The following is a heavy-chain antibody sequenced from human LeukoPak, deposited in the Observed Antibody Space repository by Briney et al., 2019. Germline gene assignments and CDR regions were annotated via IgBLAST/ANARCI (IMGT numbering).Heavy chain of an antibody. V-gene: IGHV4-31*03. J-gene: IGHJ1*01. D-gene: IGHD3-22*01. CDR2: IYFSGST. Sequence: SETLSLTCSVSGVSISRSGDYWNWIRQHPGKGLEWIGYIYFSGSTYYSPSLKSRVSMSLDTSKNQFSLKLTSVTAADTAVYYCARHYYFDSGGYYPEYVQHWGQGTLVTVSS. CDR3: ARHYYFDSGGYYPEYVQH. CDR1: GVSISRSGDY.